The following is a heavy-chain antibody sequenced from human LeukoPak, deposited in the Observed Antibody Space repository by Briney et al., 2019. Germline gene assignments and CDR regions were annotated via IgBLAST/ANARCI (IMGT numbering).Heavy chain of an antibody. D-gene: IGHD3-3*01. CDR1: GGSFSGYY. V-gene: IGHV4-34*01. CDR3: ARGSVAPIFGVVIGKYYFDY. CDR2: INHSGST. J-gene: IGHJ4*02. Sequence: SETLSLTCAVYGGSFSGYYWSWIRQPPGKGLEWIGEINHSGSTNYNPSLKSRVTISVDTSKNQFSLKLSSVTAADTAVYYCARGSVAPIFGVVIGKYYFDYWGQGTLVTVSS.